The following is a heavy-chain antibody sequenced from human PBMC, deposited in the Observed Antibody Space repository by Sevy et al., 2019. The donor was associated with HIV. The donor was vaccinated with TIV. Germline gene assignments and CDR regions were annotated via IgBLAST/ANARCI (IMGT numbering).Heavy chain of an antibody. J-gene: IGHJ4*02. CDR1: GFTFTDYW. CDR3: AREVGGYNWRPYYFDS. CDR2: IKQDESEK. V-gene: IGHV3-7*01. Sequence: GGYLRLSCAASGFTFTDYWMSWVRQTPGKGLEWVATIKQDESEKYYVDSVKGRFAISIDNGRNSVSLQMNGLRAENTALYYCAREVGGYNWRPYYFDSWGQGTLVTVSS. D-gene: IGHD5-12*01.